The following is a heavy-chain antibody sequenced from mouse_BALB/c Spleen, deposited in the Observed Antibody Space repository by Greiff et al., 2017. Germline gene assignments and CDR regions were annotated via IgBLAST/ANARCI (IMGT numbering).Heavy chain of an antibody. CDR2: IYPGGGYT. CDR1: GYTFTNYW. J-gene: IGHJ1*01. D-gene: IGHD1-1*01. V-gene: IGHV1-63*02. CDR3: APYYYGSDWYFDV. Sequence: QVQLQQSGAELVRPGTSVKISCKASGYTFTNYWLGWVKQRPGHGLEWIGDIYPGGGYTNYNEKFKGKATLTADTSSSTAYMQLSSLTSEDSAVYFCAPYYYGSDWYFDVWGAGTTVTVSS.